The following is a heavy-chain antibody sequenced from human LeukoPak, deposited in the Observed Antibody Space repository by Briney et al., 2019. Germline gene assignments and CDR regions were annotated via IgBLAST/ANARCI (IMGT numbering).Heavy chain of an antibody. D-gene: IGHD4-17*01. J-gene: IGHJ3*02. CDR3: ARGSTTAQRKDAFDI. Sequence: GGSLRLSCAASGFTFSSYSMNWVRQAPGKGLEWVSSISSSSSYIYYADSVKGRFTISRDNAKNSLYLQMNSLGAEDMGLYYCARGSTTAQRKDAFDIWGQGTMVTVSS. CDR2: ISSSSSYI. V-gene: IGHV3-21*01. CDR1: GFTFSSYS.